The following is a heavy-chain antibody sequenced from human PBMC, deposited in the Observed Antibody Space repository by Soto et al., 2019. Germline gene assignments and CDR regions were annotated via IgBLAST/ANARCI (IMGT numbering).Heavy chain of an antibody. CDR1: GFTFSSYW. CDR3: ARGDGDYYDGNGYLGRH. Sequence: EVPLVESGGGLVQPGGSLRLSCAASGFTFSSYWMHWVRQAPGKGLVWVSRINSEGSRTSYADSAKGRFTISRDNAKNTLYLQMNSLRAEDTAVYYCARGDGDYYDGNGYLGRHWGQGTLVTVSS. V-gene: IGHV3-74*01. CDR2: INSEGSRT. D-gene: IGHD3-22*01. J-gene: IGHJ4*02.